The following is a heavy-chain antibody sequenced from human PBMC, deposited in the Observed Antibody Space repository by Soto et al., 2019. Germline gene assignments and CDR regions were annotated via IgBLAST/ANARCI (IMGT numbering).Heavy chain of an antibody. CDR3: ASKFGELLADAFDI. Sequence: QVQLQESGPGLVKPSGTLSLTCTVSNASISSRKWWTWVRQTPGKGLEWIGEIYHSRSINHTPSLKTRGTMSLDKSKDQFSLKMTSVTAADTAVYYCASKFGELLADAFDIWGQGTVITVSS. CDR1: NASISSRKW. V-gene: IGHV4-4*02. CDR2: IYHSRSI. J-gene: IGHJ3*02. D-gene: IGHD3-10*01.